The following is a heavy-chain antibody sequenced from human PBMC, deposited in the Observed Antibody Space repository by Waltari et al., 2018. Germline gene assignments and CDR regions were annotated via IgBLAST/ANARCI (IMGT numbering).Heavy chain of an antibody. D-gene: IGHD2-15*01. CDR3: ARVYAAVAGITFDP. CDR1: GGSISSGSYY. CDR2: IYTSGST. J-gene: IGHJ5*02. Sequence: QVQLQESGPGLVKPSQTLSLTCTVSGGSISSGSYYWSWIRQPAGKGLEWIGYIYTSGSTNYNPSLKSRVTISVDTSKNQFSLKLSSVTAADTAVYYCARVYAAVAGITFDPWGQGTLVTVSS. V-gene: IGHV4-61*09.